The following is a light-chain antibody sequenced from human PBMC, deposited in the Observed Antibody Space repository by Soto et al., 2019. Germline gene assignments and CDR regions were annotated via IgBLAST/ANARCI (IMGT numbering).Light chain of an antibody. CDR1: QGISSN. V-gene: IGKV1-9*01. J-gene: IGKJ2*01. CDR2: ASS. Sequence: DIQLTQSPSFLSASVGERVTFTCRASQGISSNLAWYQQKPGKAPKLLIYASSTLQSGVPSRFSGSGFGTELTLTISSLQPEDFATYFCQQVNGYPHTFGQGTKLEIK. CDR3: QQVNGYPHT.